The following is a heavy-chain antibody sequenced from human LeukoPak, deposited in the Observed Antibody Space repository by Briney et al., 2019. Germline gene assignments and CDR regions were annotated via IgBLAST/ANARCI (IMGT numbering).Heavy chain of an antibody. V-gene: IGHV4-39*01. CDR1: GGSISSSSYY. Sequence: SETLSLTCTVSGGSISSSSYYWGWIRQPPGKGLEWIGSIYYSGSTYYNPSLKSRVTISVDTSKNQFSLKLSSVTAADTAVYYCARHSFEGSYDSSGYYLDYWGQGTLVTVSS. CDR2: IYYSGST. D-gene: IGHD3-22*01. CDR3: ARHSFEGSYDSSGYYLDY. J-gene: IGHJ4*02.